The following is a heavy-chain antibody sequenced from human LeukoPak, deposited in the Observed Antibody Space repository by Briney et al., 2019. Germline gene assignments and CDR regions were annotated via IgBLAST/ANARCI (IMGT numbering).Heavy chain of an antibody. D-gene: IGHD3-10*01. CDR1: GFIFSSYS. V-gene: IGHV3-48*01. Sequence: GGSLRLSCAASGFIFSSYSMNWVRQAPGKGLEWVSYISSSSSTIYYADSVKGRFTISRDNAENSLYLQMNSLRAEDTAVYYCARDLQFAYWGQGTLVTVSS. CDR3: ARDLQFAY. J-gene: IGHJ4*02. CDR2: ISSSSSTI.